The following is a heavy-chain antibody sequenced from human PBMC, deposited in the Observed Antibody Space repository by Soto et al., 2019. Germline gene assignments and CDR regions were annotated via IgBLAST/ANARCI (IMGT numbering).Heavy chain of an antibody. CDR3: ARVLGGFPTGDDAFDI. Sequence: GGSLRLSCAASGFTFSSYSMNWVRQAPGKGLEWVSYISSSSSTIYYADSVKGRFTISRDNAKNSLYLQMNSLRDEDTAVYYCARVLGGFPTGDDAFDIWCQGTMVTVSS. V-gene: IGHV3-48*02. J-gene: IGHJ3*02. D-gene: IGHD3-16*01. CDR1: GFTFSSYS. CDR2: ISSSSSTI.